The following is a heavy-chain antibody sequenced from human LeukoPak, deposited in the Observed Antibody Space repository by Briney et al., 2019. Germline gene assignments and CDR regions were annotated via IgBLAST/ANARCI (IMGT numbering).Heavy chain of an antibody. J-gene: IGHJ4*02. V-gene: IGHV1-24*01. CDR3: ATRPINYYDSSGYYYVDY. CDR1: GYTLTELS. D-gene: IGHD3-22*01. CDR2: FDPEDGET. Sequence: GASVKVSCEVSGYTLTELSMHWVRQAPGKGLEWMGGFDPEDGETIYAQKFQGRVTMTEDTSTDTAYMELSSLRSEDTAVYYCATRPINYYDSSGYYYVDYWGQGTLVTVSS.